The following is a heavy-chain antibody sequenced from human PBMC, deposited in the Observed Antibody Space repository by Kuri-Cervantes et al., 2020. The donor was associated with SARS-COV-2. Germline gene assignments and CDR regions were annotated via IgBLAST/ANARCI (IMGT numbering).Heavy chain of an antibody. CDR1: GFTFDDYA. D-gene: IGHD2-2*01. Sequence: GGSLRLSCAASGFTFDDYAMHWVRQAPGKGLEWVPGISWNSGSIGYADSVKGRFTISRDNAKNSLYLQMNSLRAEDTAVYYCARDRNLVPADNWFDPWGQGTLVTVSS. J-gene: IGHJ5*02. CDR3: ARDRNLVPADNWFDP. V-gene: IGHV3-9*01. CDR2: ISWNSGSI.